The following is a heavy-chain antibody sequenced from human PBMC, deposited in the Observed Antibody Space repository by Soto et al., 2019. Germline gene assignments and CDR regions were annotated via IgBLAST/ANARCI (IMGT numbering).Heavy chain of an antibody. V-gene: IGHV4-59*01. CDR2: IYYSGST. Sequence: SETLSLTCTASGGSISSYYWSWIRQPPGKGLEWIGYIYYSGSTNYNPSLKSRVTISVDTSKNQFSLKLSSVTAADTAVYYCARSPFHHYDSFAGPRGWFDPWGQRTLVTVSS. D-gene: IGHD3-9*01. CDR1: GGSISSYY. J-gene: IGHJ5*02. CDR3: ARSPFHHYDSFAGPRGWFDP.